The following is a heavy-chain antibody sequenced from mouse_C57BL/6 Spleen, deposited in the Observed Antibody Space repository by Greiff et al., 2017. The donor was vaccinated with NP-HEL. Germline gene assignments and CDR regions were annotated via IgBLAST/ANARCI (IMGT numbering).Heavy chain of an antibody. V-gene: IGHV1-15*01. Sequence: VKLKQSGAELVRPGASVTLSCKASGYTFTDYEMHWVKQTPVHGLEWIGAIDPETGGTAYNQKFKGKAILTADKSSSTAYMELRSLTSEDSAVYYCTRSPYLENYAMDYWGQGTSVTVSS. CDR1: GYTFTDYE. CDR2: IDPETGGT. J-gene: IGHJ4*01. D-gene: IGHD5-1*01. CDR3: TRSPYLENYAMDY.